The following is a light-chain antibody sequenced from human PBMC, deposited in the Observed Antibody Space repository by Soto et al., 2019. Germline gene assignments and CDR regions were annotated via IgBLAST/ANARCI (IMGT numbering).Light chain of an antibody. CDR3: QQYNNGPRT. V-gene: IGKV3-15*01. CDR2: GAS. Sequence: EIVFTQSPDTLSLSPGERATLSCRASQSVSSNLAWYQQKPGQAPRLLIYGASTRATGIPARFSGSGSGTEFTLTISSLQSEDFAVYYCQQYNNGPRTFGQGTKVEI. CDR1: QSVSSN. J-gene: IGKJ1*01.